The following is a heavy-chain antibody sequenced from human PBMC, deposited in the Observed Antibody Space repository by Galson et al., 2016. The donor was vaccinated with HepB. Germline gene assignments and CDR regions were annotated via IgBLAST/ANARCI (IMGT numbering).Heavy chain of an antibody. CDR3: AKDQSDYVWGSYRDGGDY. D-gene: IGHD3-16*02. Sequence: SLRLSCAASGFTFRSYAMHWVRQAPGKGLEWVAVISYDGSTQYYTDSVKGRFTISRDNSNNTLFLQMNSLRAEDAAVYYCAKDQSDYVWGSYRDGGDYWGQGTLV. V-gene: IGHV3-30*18. CDR1: GFTFRSYA. J-gene: IGHJ4*02. CDR2: ISYDGSTQ.